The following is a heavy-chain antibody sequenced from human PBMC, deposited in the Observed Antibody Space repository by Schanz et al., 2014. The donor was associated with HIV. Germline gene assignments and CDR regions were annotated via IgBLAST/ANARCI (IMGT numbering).Heavy chain of an antibody. CDR3: ARNPYQLLPFDS. D-gene: IGHD2-15*01. V-gene: IGHV1-2*02. CDR1: GYTFTDYY. J-gene: IGHJ4*02. CDR2: IKPNSGDT. Sequence: QVQLVQSGAEVKKPGASVTVSCKASGYTFTDYYIHWVRQAPGQGLEWMGWIKPNSGDTYYAQKFQGKVTMTRDTSITTASLELSRLRSDDTAVYFCARNPYQLLPFDSWGQGTLVTVSS.